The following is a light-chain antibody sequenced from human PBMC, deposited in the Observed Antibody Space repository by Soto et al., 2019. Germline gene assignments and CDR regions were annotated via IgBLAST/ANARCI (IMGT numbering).Light chain of an antibody. Sequence: DIVMTQSPDSLAVSLGERATINCKSSQSVLYSSNNKNYLAWYQQKPGQPPKLLIYWASTRESGVPDRFSGSVSGTDFTLTICSLQAEYVAVYYCQQYYITPPTTFGGGTKVEIK. V-gene: IGKV4-1*01. CDR2: WAS. CDR3: QQYYITPPTT. J-gene: IGKJ4*01. CDR1: QSVLYSSNNKNY.